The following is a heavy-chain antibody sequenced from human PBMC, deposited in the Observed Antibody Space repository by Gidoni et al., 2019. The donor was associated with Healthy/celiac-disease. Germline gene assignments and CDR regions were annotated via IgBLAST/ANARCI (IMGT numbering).Heavy chain of an antibody. Sequence: EEQLVESGGGLVKPGGSLRLSCAAYGFTFSNAWLSWVRQAPGKGLEWVGRIKSKTDGGTTDYAAPVKGRFTISRDDSKNTLYLQMNSLKTEDTAVYYCTTGGTIFGVVIPTQDYWGQGTLVTVSS. CDR2: IKSKTDGGTT. CDR1: GFTFSNAW. CDR3: TTGGTIFGVVIPTQDY. D-gene: IGHD3-3*01. V-gene: IGHV3-15*01. J-gene: IGHJ4*02.